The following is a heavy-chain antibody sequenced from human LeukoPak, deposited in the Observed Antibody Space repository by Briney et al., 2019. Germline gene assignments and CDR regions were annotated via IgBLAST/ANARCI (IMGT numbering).Heavy chain of an antibody. CDR1: GFTFSSYW. CDR3: ARDSYRYYDSSGYPNY. Sequence: GGSLRLSCAASGFTFSSYWMHWVRQAPGKGLVWVSRINSDGSSTSYADSVEGRFTISRDNAKNSLYLQMNSLRAEDTAVYYCARDSYRYYDSSGYPNYWGQGTLVTVSS. D-gene: IGHD3-22*01. CDR2: INSDGSST. J-gene: IGHJ4*02. V-gene: IGHV3-74*01.